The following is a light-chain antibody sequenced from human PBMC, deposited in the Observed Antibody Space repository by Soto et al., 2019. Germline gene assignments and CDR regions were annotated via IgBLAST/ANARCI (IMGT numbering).Light chain of an antibody. CDR1: SNDVGGYNY. J-gene: IGLJ7*01. CDR3: QSYDSSLSGSV. V-gene: IGLV2-14*01. Sequence: QSALTQPASVSGSPGQSITIACTGSSNDVGGYNYVSWYQQHPGKAPKLMIYEVTNRPSGVSIRFSGSKSGNTASLTISGLQAEDEADYYCQSYDSSLSGSVFGGGTQLTVL. CDR2: EVT.